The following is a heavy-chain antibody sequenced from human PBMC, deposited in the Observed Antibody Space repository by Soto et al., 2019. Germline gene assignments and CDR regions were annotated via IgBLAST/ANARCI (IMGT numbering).Heavy chain of an antibody. CDR3: ARRREGTGRTLDY. CDR1: GFTLRAYW. Sequence: EVHLVESGGGLVQRGGSLRLSCAASGFTLRAYWMSWVRQAPGKGLEWVANIDQDGSGKYYVDSVRGRFTIYRDNAHKSLYLQTKSLRDEDTAVYFCARRREGTGRTLDYWGQGTLVTVSS. CDR2: IDQDGSGK. V-gene: IGHV3-7*05. D-gene: IGHD1-1*01. J-gene: IGHJ4*02.